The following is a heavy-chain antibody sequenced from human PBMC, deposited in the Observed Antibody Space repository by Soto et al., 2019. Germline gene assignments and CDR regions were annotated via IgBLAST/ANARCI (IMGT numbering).Heavy chain of an antibody. Sequence: PGGSLRLSCTASGFTFGDYAMSWVRQAPGKGLEWVGFIRSKAYGGTTEYAASVKGRFTISRDDSKSIAYLQMNSLKTEDTAVYYCTRDDVDTAMVRLSFYYYGMDVWGQGTTVTVSS. CDR2: IRSKAYGGTT. CDR1: GFTFGDYA. J-gene: IGHJ6*02. V-gene: IGHV3-49*04. CDR3: TRDDVDTAMVRLSFYYYGMDV. D-gene: IGHD5-18*01.